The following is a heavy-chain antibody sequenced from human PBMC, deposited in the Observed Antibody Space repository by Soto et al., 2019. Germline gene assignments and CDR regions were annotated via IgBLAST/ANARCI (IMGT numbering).Heavy chain of an antibody. Sequence: ASVKVSCKASGGTFSSYAISWVRQAPGQGLEWMGGIIPIFGTANYAQKLQGRVTITADESTSTAYMELSSLRSEDTAVYYCARDHRDSSCGSTSCYDAFDIWGQGTMVTVS. V-gene: IGHV1-69*13. CDR3: ARDHRDSSCGSTSCYDAFDI. J-gene: IGHJ3*02. CDR1: GGTFSSYA. CDR2: IIPIFGTA. D-gene: IGHD2-2*01.